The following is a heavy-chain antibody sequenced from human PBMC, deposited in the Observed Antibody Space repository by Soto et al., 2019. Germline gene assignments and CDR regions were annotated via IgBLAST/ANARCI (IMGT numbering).Heavy chain of an antibody. Sequence: QVQLVESGGGVVQPGRSLRLSCAASGFTFSSYAMHWVRQAPGKGLEWVAIMSYDGNNQYYADSVKGRFTISRDNFKNTLHLQMNSLRAEDTAVYYCAKALGELSPESFDYWGQGLLVTVSS. J-gene: IGHJ4*02. V-gene: IGHV3-30*18. CDR1: GFTFSSYA. CDR3: AKALGELSPESFDY. CDR2: MSYDGNNQ. D-gene: IGHD3-16*02.